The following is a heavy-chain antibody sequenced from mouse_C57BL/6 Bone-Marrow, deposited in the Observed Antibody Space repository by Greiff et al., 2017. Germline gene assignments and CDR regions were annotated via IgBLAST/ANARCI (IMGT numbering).Heavy chain of an antibody. CDR3: ARGGRGYWYFDV. Sequence: QVQLQQSGSELRSPGSSVKLSCKDFDSEVFPIAYMSWVRQKPGHGFEWIGGILPSIGRTIYGEKFEDKARLDADTLSNTAYLELNSLTSEDSAIYYCARGGRGYWYFDVWGTGTTVTVSS. CDR2: ILPSIGRT. J-gene: IGHJ1*03. CDR1: DSEVFPIAY. D-gene: IGHD3-3*01. V-gene: IGHV15-2*01.